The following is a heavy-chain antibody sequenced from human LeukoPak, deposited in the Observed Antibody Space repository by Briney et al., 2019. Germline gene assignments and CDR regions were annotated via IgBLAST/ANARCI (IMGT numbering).Heavy chain of an antibody. J-gene: IGHJ6*04. D-gene: IGHD3-9*01. CDR1: GGTFSSYA. V-gene: IGHV1-69*06. CDR3: AGRGGDDILTGYYRHYYYGMDV. CDR2: IIPIFGTA. Sequence: GASVKVSCKASGGTFSSYAISWVRQAPGQGLEWMGGIIPIFGTANYAQKFQGRVTITADKSTSTAYMELSSLRSEDTAVYYGAGRGGDDILTGYYRHYYYGMDVWGKGTTVTVSS.